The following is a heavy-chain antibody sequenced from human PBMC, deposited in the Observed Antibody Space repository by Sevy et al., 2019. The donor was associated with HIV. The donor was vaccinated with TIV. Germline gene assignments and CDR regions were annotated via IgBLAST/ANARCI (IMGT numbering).Heavy chain of an antibody. CDR3: ARGRVTSHYYDY. CDR2: ISSDGNNK. V-gene: IGHV3-30*04. CDR1: RFTFNTYA. J-gene: IGHJ4*02. Sequence: GGSLRLSCAASRFTFNTYAIHWIRQAPGKGLEWVAVISSDGNNKYYADSVKGRFTISRDNSKHTLYLQMNSLRVEDTAVYYCARGRVTSHYYDYWGQRTLVTVSS. D-gene: IGHD2-21*02.